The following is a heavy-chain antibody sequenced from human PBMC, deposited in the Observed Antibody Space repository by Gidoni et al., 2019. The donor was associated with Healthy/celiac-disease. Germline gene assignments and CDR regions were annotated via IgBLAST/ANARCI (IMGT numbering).Heavy chain of an antibody. J-gene: IGHJ4*02. CDR2: IIPIFGTA. D-gene: IGHD2-2*01. Sequence: AISWVRQAPGQGLEWMGGIIPIFGTANYAQKFQGRVTITADESTSTAYMELSSLRSEDTAVYYCARATPDCSSTSCYGGEDYWGQGTLVTVSS. CDR3: ARATPDCSSTSCYGGEDY. V-gene: IGHV1-69*01. CDR1: A.